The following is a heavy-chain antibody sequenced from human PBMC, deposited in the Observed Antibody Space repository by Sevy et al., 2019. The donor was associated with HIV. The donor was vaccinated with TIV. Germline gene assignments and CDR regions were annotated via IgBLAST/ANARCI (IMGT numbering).Heavy chain of an antibody. CDR1: GFTFDDYA. CDR2: ISWNSDTI. Sequence: GGSLRLSCAASGFTFDDYAMHWVRQAPGKGLEWVSGISWNSDTIGYADSVKGRFTISRDNAKNSLYLQMNSLRDEDTALYYCAKSRSYSYTADLLDYWGQGTLVTVSS. D-gene: IGHD5-18*01. J-gene: IGHJ4*02. CDR3: AKSRSYSYTADLLDY. V-gene: IGHV3-9*01.